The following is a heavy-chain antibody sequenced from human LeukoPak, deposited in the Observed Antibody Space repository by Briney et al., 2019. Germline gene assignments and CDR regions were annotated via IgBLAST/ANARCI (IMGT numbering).Heavy chain of an antibody. J-gene: IGHJ4*02. V-gene: IGHV3-53*01. CDR3: ARGPAGHN. Sequence: GGSLRLSCAASGFTVSSNHMSWVRQAPGKGLEWVSVIYSGGSTDYADSVKGRFTISRDNLKNTLYLQMNSLRAEDTAVYYCARGPAGHNWGQGTLVTFSS. CDR1: GFTVSSNH. CDR2: IYSGGST.